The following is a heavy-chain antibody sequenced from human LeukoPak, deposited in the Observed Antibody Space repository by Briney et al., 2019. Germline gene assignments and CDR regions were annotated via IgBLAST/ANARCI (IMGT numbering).Heavy chain of an antibody. CDR3: ARANCSSTSCYNDAFDI. Sequence: SVKVSCKASGGTFSSYAISWVRQAPGQGLEWMGRIIPILGIANYAQKFQGRVTMTRDTSTSTVYMELSSLRSEDTAVYYCARANCSSTSCYNDAFDIWGQGTMVTVSS. D-gene: IGHD2-2*02. J-gene: IGHJ3*02. CDR1: GGTFSSYA. V-gene: IGHV1-69*04. CDR2: IIPILGIA.